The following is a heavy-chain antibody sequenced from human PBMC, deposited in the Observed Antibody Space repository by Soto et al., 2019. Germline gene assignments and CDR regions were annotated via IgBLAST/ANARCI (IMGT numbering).Heavy chain of an antibody. V-gene: IGHV3-33*01. CDR3: ARDSPPIYDSSGYDYYYGMDV. Sequence: GGSLRLSCAASGFTFSSYGMHWVRQAPGKGLEWVAVIWYDGSNKYYADSVKGRFTISRDNSKNTLYLQMNSLRAEDTAVYYCARDSPPIYDSSGYDYYYGMDVWGQGTTVTVSS. D-gene: IGHD3-22*01. CDR1: GFTFSSYG. J-gene: IGHJ6*02. CDR2: IWYDGSNK.